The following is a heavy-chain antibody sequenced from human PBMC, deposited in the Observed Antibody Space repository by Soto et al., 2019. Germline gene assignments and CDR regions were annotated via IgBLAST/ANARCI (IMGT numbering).Heavy chain of an antibody. CDR1: GYRFKSYW. Sequence: PGESLKISCWASGYRFKSYWIAWVRQMPGQGLEWMGIVSAYDSDVTYRPPFQGQVTISVDKSINTAFLEWSSLKASDTATYYCAKLENNQLFLDSWGQGTLVTVSS. J-gene: IGHJ4*02. D-gene: IGHD1-1*01. CDR3: AKLENNQLFLDS. V-gene: IGHV5-51*01. CDR2: VSAYDSDV.